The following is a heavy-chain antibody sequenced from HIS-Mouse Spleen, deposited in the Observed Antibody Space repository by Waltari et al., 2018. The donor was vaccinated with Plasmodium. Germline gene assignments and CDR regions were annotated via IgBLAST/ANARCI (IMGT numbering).Heavy chain of an antibody. J-gene: IGHJ4*02. CDR1: GGSISSSSYY. Sequence: QLQLQESGPGLVKPSETLSLTCTVSGGSISSSSYYWGWIRQPPGKGVEWIGSIYYSGSNYYNPSLKRRVTISVDTSKNQFSLKLSSVTAADTAVYYCARRGGSYYYFDYWGQGTLVTVSS. CDR2: IYYSGSN. CDR3: ARRGGSYYYFDY. V-gene: IGHV4-39*01. D-gene: IGHD1-26*01.